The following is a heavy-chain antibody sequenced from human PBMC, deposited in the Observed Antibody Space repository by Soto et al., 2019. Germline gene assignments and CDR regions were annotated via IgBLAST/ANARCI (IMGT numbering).Heavy chain of an antibody. D-gene: IGHD5-12*01. CDR1: GFTFGRYA. Sequence: EVQLLESGGGLVQPGGSLRLSCAVSGFTFGRYAMSWVLQAPGKGLECVSGIGGSGGSTYYADVVKGRFTSSRDNSKNTLYLQMNRLRVEDTAVYYCAIAKYSGYDISLNFDYWGQGCLARVSS. J-gene: IGHJ4*02. CDR2: IGGSGGST. CDR3: AIAKYSGYDISLNFDY. V-gene: IGHV3-23*01.